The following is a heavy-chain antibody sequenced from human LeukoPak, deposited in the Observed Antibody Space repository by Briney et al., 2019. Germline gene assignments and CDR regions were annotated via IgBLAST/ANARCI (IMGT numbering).Heavy chain of an antibody. Sequence: PGGSLRLSCAASGFTFSSYGMHWVRQAPGKGLEWVAVISYDGSNKYYADSVKGRFTISRDNSKNTLYLQMNSLRAEDTAVYYCAKDGDYGFPDAFDIWGQGTMVTVSS. V-gene: IGHV3-30*18. D-gene: IGHD4-17*01. J-gene: IGHJ3*02. CDR1: GFTFSSYG. CDR3: AKDGDYGFPDAFDI. CDR2: ISYDGSNK.